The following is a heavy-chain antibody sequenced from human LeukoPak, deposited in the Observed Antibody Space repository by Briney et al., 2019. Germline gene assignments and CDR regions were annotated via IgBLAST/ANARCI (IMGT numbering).Heavy chain of an antibody. J-gene: IGHJ4*02. CDR3: TRETSSRYFDY. CDR1: GYTLTSYD. V-gene: IGHV1-8*01. CDR2: MNPNSGRT. Sequence: ASVKVSCKASGYTLTSYDINWVRQATGQGLEWMGWMNPNSGRTGYAQNFQGRITITRNTSISTAYMELSSPRSEDTAVYYCTRETSSRYFDYWGQGTLVTVSS.